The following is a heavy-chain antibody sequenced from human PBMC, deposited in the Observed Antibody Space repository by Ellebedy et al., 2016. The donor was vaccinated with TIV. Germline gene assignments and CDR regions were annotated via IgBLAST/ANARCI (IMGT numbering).Heavy chain of an antibody. J-gene: IGHJ4*02. CDR3: AKSSRIQLWFGYFDY. CDR2: ISWNSGSI. D-gene: IGHD5-18*01. V-gene: IGHV3-9*01. CDR1: GFTFDDYA. Sequence: SLKISXAASGFTFDDYAMHWVRQAPGKGLEWVSGISWNSGSIGYADSVKGRFTISRDNAKNSLYLQMNSLRAEDTALYYCAKSSRIQLWFGYFDYWGQGTLVTDSS.